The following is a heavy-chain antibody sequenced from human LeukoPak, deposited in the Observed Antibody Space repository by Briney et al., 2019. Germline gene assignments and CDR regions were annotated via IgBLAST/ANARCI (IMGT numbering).Heavy chain of an antibody. CDR3: ASNYDSSGYPAEYFQH. CDR1: GYTFTSYG. D-gene: IGHD3-22*01. V-gene: IGHV1-18*01. J-gene: IGHJ1*01. CDR2: ISAYNGNT. Sequence: ASVKVSCKASGYTFTSYGISWVRQAPGQGLEWMGWISAYNGNTNYAQKLQGRVTMTTDTSTSTAYMELRSLRSDDTAVYYCASNYDSSGYPAEYFQHWGQGTLVTVSS.